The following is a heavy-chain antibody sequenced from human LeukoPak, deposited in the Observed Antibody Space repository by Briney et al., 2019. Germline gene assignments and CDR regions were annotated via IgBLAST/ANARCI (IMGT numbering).Heavy chain of an antibody. CDR3: ARAGIAVAGDTAEYFQH. Sequence: GSLRLSCAASGFTFSDYYMSWIRQAPGKGLEWVPYISSSGSTIYYADSVKGRFTIFRDNAKNSLYLQMNSLRAEDTAVYYCARAGIAVAGDTAEYFQHWGQGTLVTVSS. J-gene: IGHJ1*01. CDR1: GFTFSDYY. V-gene: IGHV3-11*01. CDR2: ISSSGSTI. D-gene: IGHD6-19*01.